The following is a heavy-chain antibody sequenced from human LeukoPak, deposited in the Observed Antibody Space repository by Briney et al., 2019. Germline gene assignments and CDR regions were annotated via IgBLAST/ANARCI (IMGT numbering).Heavy chain of an antibody. J-gene: IGHJ4*02. CDR1: GFTFSSYW. D-gene: IGHD3-9*01. Sequence: GGSLRLSCAASGFTFSSYWMHWVRQAPGKGLVWVSRINSDGSSTSYADSVKGRFTISRDNAKNTLYLQMNSLRAEDTAVYYCAGGYYDILTGYYIGLDYWGQGTLVTVSS. CDR3: AGGYYDILTGYYIGLDY. CDR2: INSDGSST. V-gene: IGHV3-74*01.